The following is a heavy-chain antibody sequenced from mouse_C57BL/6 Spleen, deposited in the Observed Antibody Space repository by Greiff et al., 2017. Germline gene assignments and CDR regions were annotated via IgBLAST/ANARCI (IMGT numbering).Heavy chain of an antibody. V-gene: IGHV1-15*01. J-gene: IGHJ2*01. CDR2: IDPETGGT. Sequence: QVQLQQSGAELVRPGASVTLSCKASGYTFTDYEMHWVKQTPVHGLEWIGAIDPETGGTAYNQKFKGKAILTADKSSSTAYMELRSLTSEDSAVYYCTVFITTVPFDYWGQGTTLTVSS. CDR3: TVFITTVPFDY. D-gene: IGHD1-1*01. CDR1: GYTFTDYE.